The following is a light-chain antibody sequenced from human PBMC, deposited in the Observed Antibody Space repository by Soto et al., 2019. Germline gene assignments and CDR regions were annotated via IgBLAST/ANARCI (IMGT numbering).Light chain of an antibody. V-gene: IGKV3-20*01. CDR1: QSVSSNY. CDR2: AAS. Sequence: EIVLTQSPGTLSLSPGERATLSCSASQSVSSNYLAWYQQKPGQAPRLLIYAASSRATDIPDRFSGSGSGTDVTLTISRLEPEDFAVFYCQQYGSSPPTFGQGTKVEIK. J-gene: IGKJ1*01. CDR3: QQYGSSPPT.